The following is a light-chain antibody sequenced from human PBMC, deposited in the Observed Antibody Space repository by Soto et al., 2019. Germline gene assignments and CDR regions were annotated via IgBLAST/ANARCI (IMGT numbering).Light chain of an antibody. CDR3: QQYNSYPWT. CDR2: DVS. Sequence: DIQITQSPSTLSASVGDRVTITCRASQSISGWLAWYQQKPGKAPKLLIYDVSSLESGVPSRFSGSGSGTEFTLAISSLQPDEFATYYCQQYNSYPWTFGQGTKVEIK. CDR1: QSISGW. J-gene: IGKJ1*01. V-gene: IGKV1-5*01.